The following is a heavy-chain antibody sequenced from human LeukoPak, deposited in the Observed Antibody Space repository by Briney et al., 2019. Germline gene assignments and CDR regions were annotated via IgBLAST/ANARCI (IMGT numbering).Heavy chain of an antibody. V-gene: IGHV4-61*02. J-gene: IGHJ4*02. CDR3: ASDIYSSGCTFDY. D-gene: IGHD3-22*01. Sequence: SQTLSLTCTVSGGSISSGSYYWSWIRQPAGKGLEWIGRIYTSGSTNYNPSLKSRVTMSVDTSKNQFSLKLSSVTAADTAVYYCASDIYSSGCTFDYWGQGTLVTVSS. CDR1: GGSISSGSYY. CDR2: IYTSGST.